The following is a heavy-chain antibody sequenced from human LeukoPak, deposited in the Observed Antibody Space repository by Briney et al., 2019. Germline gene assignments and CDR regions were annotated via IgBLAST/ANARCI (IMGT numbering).Heavy chain of an antibody. CDR3: ARSSLDWYFDL. V-gene: IGHV1-2*02. J-gene: IGHJ2*01. CDR1: GYTFTGFY. Sequence: GASVKVSCKASGYTFTGFYIHWVRQAPGQRLEWMGWVNPNSGDTNYAQNFQARVTMTWDTSISTVYLELSRLTSDDTAVYYCARSSLDWYFDLWGRGTLLTVSS. CDR2: VNPNSGDT.